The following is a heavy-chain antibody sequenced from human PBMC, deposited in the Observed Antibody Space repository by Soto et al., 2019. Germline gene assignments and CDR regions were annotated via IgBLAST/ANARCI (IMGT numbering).Heavy chain of an antibody. CDR3: ARESWGHYGGNSGLFDY. D-gene: IGHD4-17*01. Sequence: QVQLVQSGAEVKKPGSSVKVSCKASGGTFSSYTISWVRQAPGQGLEWMGRIIPILGIANYAQKFQGRVTITADKSTSTAYMELSSLRSEDTAVYYCARESWGHYGGNSGLFDYWGQGTLVTVSS. CDR1: GGTFSSYT. CDR2: IIPILGIA. V-gene: IGHV1-69*08. J-gene: IGHJ4*02.